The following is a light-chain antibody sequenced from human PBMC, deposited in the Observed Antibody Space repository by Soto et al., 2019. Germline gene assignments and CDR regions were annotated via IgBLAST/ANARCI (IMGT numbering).Light chain of an antibody. V-gene: IGKV3D-15*01. J-gene: IGKJ2*01. CDR3: QQYESWPPLFT. CDR2: GAS. Sequence: EVVMTQSPAILSVSPGERAILSCRASQSVSSSYLAWYQQIPGQTPSLLIYGASSRATGIPDRFSGSGSGTEFTLSISNLQSEDSAVYYCQQYESWPPLFTFGQGTKVDIK. CDR1: QSVSSSY.